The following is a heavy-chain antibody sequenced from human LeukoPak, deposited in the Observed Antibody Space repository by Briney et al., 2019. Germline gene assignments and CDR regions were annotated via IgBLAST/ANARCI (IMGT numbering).Heavy chain of an antibody. CDR3: ARGDIAVVVAATVFDY. CDR1: GFTFSDYY. J-gene: IGHJ4*02. D-gene: IGHD2-15*01. CDR2: ISSSGSTI. Sequence: PGGSLRLSCAASGFTFSDYYMSWIRQAPGKGLEWVSYISSSGSTIYYANSVKGRFTISRDNAKNSLYLQMNSLRAEDTAVYYCARGDIAVVVAATVFDYWRQGTLVTVSS. V-gene: IGHV3-11*01.